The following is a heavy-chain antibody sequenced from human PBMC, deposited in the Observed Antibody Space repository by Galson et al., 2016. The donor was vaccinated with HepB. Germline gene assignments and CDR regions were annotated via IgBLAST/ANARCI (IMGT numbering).Heavy chain of an antibody. D-gene: IGHD6-6*01. CDR3: TSTSSYYYYYGLDV. CDR1: GFTFSDSA. CDR2: IRSKANSYAT. Sequence: SLRLSCAASGFTFSDSAMHWVRQASGKGLEWVGRIRSKANSYATAYAASVKGRFTISRDDSNNTAYLQMNSLKTEDTAVYYCTSTSSYYYYYGLDVWGQGTAVTVSS. J-gene: IGHJ6*02. V-gene: IGHV3-73*01.